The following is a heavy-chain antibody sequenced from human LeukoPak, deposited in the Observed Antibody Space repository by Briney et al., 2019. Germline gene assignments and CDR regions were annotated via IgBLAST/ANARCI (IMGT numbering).Heavy chain of an antibody. CDR3: ARGLAKRYEDIVVVPAAIRDAFDI. CDR1: GGTFSSYA. J-gene: IGHJ3*02. CDR2: IIPIFGTA. V-gene: IGHV1-69*13. D-gene: IGHD2-2*01. Sequence: SVKVSCTASGGTFSSYAISWVRQAPGQGLEWMGGIIPIFGTANYAQKFQGRVTITADESTSTAYMELSSLRSEDTAVYYCARGLAKRYEDIVVVPAAIRDAFDIWGQGTMVTVSS.